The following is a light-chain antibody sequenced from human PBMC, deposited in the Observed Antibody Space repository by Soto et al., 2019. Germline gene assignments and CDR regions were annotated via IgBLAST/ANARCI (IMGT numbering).Light chain of an antibody. Sequence: QSVLTQPPSASGTPGQRVTISCSGGNSNIGSNTVNWYQQLPGTAPKLLINSNDQRPSGVPDRFSGSKSGTSASLAISGLQSEDEADYYCAAWDDILSGYVFATGTRSPS. CDR3: AAWDDILSGYV. V-gene: IGLV1-44*01. CDR2: SND. J-gene: IGLJ1*01. CDR1: NSNIGSNT.